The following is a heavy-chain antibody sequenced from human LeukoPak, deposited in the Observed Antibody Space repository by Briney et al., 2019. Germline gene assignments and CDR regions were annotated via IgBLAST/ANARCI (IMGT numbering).Heavy chain of an antibody. Sequence: GGSLRLSCAACGFTLRCYAMHWVPQAPGKGLEWVAVISYDGSNKYYADSVKGRFTISRDNSKNTLYLQMNRLRAEDTAVYYCARDNYYGSWSYYMDYYYGLGVLGPGTTVTVSS. CDR2: ISYDGSNK. CDR3: ARDNYYGSWSYYMDYYYGLGV. V-gene: IGHV3-30-3*01. D-gene: IGHD3-10*01. CDR1: GFTLRCYA. J-gene: IGHJ6*02.